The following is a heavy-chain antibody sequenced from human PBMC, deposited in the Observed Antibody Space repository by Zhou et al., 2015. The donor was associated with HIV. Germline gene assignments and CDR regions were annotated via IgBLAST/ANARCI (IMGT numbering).Heavy chain of an antibody. Sequence: QVQLVQSGAEVKKPGSSVKVSCKASGGTFSTHGITWVRQVPGQGLEWMGGITPVLGTTKYAQKFQGRVSITADRSTSTAYMELRSLRSEDTAVYYCARDDSIRGTSRHSLPFGHWGQGTRVSVYS. CDR3: ARDDSIRGTSRHSLPFGH. D-gene: IGHD2-15*01. V-gene: IGHV1-69*06. J-gene: IGHJ4*02. CDR1: GGTFSTHG. CDR2: ITPVLGTT.